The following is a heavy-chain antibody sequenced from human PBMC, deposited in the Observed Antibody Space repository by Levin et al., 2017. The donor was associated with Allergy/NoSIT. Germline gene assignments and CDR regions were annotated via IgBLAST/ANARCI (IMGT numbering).Heavy chain of an antibody. CDR3: ARANSGWYHHDY. CDR2: IYYSGST. Sequence: SETLSLTCSVSSGSISTYYWTWIRQPPGKGLEWIGYIYYSGSTYYNPSLKSRVTISVDTSKNQFSLKLSSVTAADTAVYYCARANSGWYHHDYWGQGTLVTVSS. V-gene: IGHV4-59*01. J-gene: IGHJ4*02. CDR1: SGSISTYY. D-gene: IGHD6-19*01.